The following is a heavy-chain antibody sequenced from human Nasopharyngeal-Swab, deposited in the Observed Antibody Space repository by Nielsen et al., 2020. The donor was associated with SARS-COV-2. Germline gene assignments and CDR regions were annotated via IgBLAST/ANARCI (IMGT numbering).Heavy chain of an antibody. CDR3: ARAGRYQLQTHPFDY. V-gene: IGHV3-74*01. D-gene: IGHD2-2*01. J-gene: IGHJ4*02. CDR1: GFTFSSYW. Sequence: GESLKISFAASGFTFSSYWMHWVRQAPGKGLVWVSRINSDGSSTSYADSVKGRFTISRDNAKNTLYLQMNSLRAEDTAVYYCARAGRYQLQTHPFDYWGQGTLVTVSS. CDR2: INSDGSST.